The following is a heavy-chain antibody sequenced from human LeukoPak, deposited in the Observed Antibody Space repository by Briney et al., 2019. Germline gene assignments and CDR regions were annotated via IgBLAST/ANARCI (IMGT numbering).Heavy chain of an antibody. J-gene: IGHJ6*02. V-gene: IGHV3-23*01. CDR1: GFTFSSYG. Sequence: PGGSLRLSCAASGFTFSSYGMHWVRQAPGKGLEWVSAISGSGGSTYYADSVKGRFTISRDNSKNTLYLQMNSLRAEDTAVYYCAKDGRHYDFWRTNYYYYGMDVWGQGTTVTVSS. D-gene: IGHD3-3*01. CDR3: AKDGRHYDFWRTNYYYYGMDV. CDR2: ISGSGGST.